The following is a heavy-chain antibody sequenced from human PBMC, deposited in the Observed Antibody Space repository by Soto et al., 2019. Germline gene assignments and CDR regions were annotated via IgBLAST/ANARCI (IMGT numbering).Heavy chain of an antibody. CDR1: GYTFTSYD. J-gene: IGHJ4*02. CDR3: TRGLDSPTYFDY. V-gene: IGHV1-8*01. D-gene: IGHD3-9*01. CDR2: MNPNSGNT. Sequence: QVQLVQSGAEVKKPGASVKVSCKASGYTFTSYDINWVRQATGQGLEWMGWMNPNSGNTGYAQKFQGRVTMTRNTSISTAYIDLSSLRSEDTAVYYCTRGLDSPTYFDYWGQGTLVTVSS.